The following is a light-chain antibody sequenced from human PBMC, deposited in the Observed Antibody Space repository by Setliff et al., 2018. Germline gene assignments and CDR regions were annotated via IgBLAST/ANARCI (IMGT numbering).Light chain of an antibody. Sequence: QSALTQPASVSGSPGQSITISCTGTSSDVGGYNYVSWYQQHPGKAPKLIIYEVSKRPSGVSNRFSGSKSGNTASLTISGLQAEDETDYYCYSYAGSSTFLVFGGGTKVTVL. CDR3: YSYAGSSTFLV. CDR1: SSDVGGYNY. J-gene: IGLJ2*01. V-gene: IGLV2-23*02. CDR2: EVS.